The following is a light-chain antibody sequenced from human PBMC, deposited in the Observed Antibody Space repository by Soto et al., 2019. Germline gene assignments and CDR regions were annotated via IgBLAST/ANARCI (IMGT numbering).Light chain of an antibody. Sequence: DVQMTQSPSTLSASVGDRVTITCRASQSINNLLAWYQQKPGKAPKLLIYAASSLQSGVPSRFSGSGSGTDFTLTISSLQPEDFATYYCQQANSFPWTFGQGTKVDIK. J-gene: IGKJ1*01. CDR3: QQANSFPWT. CDR1: QSINNL. V-gene: IGKV1-12*01. CDR2: AAS.